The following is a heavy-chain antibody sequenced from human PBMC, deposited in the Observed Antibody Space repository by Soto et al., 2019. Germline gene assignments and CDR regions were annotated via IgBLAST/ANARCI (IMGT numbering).Heavy chain of an antibody. D-gene: IGHD3-3*01. J-gene: IGHJ6*02. CDR3: AKDYYDFWSGYFERAQIKNYGMDV. V-gene: IGHV3-23*01. Sequence: EVQLLESGGGLVQPGGSLRLSCAASGFTFSSYAMSWVRQAPGKGLEWVSAISGSGGSTYYADSVKGRFTISRDNSKNTLFLQMNSLGAEETAVDYCAKDYYDFWSGYFERAQIKNYGMDVWGQGTTVTVSS. CDR2: ISGSGGST. CDR1: GFTFSSYA.